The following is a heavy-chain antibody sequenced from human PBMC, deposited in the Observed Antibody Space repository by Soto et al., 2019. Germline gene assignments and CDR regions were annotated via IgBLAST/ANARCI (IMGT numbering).Heavy chain of an antibody. CDR1: GGTFSSYA. CDR2: IIPIFGTA. CDR3: ARDRLTTYYDFWSGYSDV. Sequence: SVKVSCKASGGTFSSYAISWVRQAPGQGLEWMGGIIPIFGTANYAQKFQGRVTITADKSTSTAYMELSSLRSEDTAVYYCARDRLTTYYDFWSGYSDVWGQGTTVTVSS. J-gene: IGHJ6*02. V-gene: IGHV1-69*06. D-gene: IGHD3-3*01.